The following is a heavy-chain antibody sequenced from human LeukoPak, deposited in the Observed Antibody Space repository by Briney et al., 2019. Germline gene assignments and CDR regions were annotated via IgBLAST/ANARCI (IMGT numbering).Heavy chain of an antibody. CDR1: GFTFSSYS. CDR3: ARDLIFASAI. V-gene: IGHV3-48*01. D-gene: IGHD3-9*01. J-gene: IGHJ3*02. CDR2: IGGSSSTI. Sequence: GGSLRLSCAASGFTFSSYSMNWVRQAPGKGLEWVSYIGGSSSTIYYADSVKGRFTISRDNAKNSLYLQMNSLRAEDTAVYYCARDLIFASAIWGHGTMVTVSS.